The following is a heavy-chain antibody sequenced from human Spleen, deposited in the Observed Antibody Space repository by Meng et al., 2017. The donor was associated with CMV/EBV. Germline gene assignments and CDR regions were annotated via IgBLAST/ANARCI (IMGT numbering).Heavy chain of an antibody. CDR2: INPNSGGT. CDR3: ARGFLEWLFYCDY. V-gene: IGHV1-2*02. Sequence: CKASGYNFTGYYIHWVRQAPGQGPEWMGWINPNSGGTNYAQKFQGRVTVTRDTSISTAYMELSRLRSDDTAVYYCARGFLEWLFYCDYWGQGTLVTVSS. J-gene: IGHJ4*02. D-gene: IGHD3-3*01. CDR1: GYNFTGYY.